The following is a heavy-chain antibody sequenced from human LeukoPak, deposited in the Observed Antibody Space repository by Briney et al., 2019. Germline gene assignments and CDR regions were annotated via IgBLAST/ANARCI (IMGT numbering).Heavy chain of an antibody. CDR2: TNGDDSST. CDR1: GFTFSRYW. J-gene: IGHJ4*02. D-gene: IGHD3-10*01. CDR3: AGAYISGGYSDLGY. Sequence: GGSLRLSCAASGFTFSRYWMHWVRQTPGKGLVWVSRTNGDDSSTSYADSVKGRFTISRDNAKNTLYLQMNSLRVEDTAVYYCAGAYISGGYSDLGYWGQGTLVTVSS. V-gene: IGHV3-74*01.